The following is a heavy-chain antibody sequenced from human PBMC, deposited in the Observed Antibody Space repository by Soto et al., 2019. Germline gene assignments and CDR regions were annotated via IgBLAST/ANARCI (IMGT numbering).Heavy chain of an antibody. V-gene: IGHV4-31*03. D-gene: IGHD3-22*01. J-gene: IGHJ3*02. CDR1: GGSISSGGYY. CDR2: IYYSGIT. Sequence: SETLSLTCTVSGGSISSGGYYWSWIRQHPGKGLEWIGYIYYSGITYYNPSLKSRVTISVDTSKNQFSLKLSSVTAADTAVYYCARVGSDYDSSGYAFDIWGQGTMVTVSS. CDR3: ARVGSDYDSSGYAFDI.